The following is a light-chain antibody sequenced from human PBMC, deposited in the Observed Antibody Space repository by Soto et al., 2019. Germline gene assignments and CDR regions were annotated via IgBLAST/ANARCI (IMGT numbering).Light chain of an antibody. CDR2: GNT. CDR3: QTYDSSLSGLYV. CDR1: SSNIGAGSD. V-gene: IGLV1-40*01. Sequence: QSVLTQPLSISGAPGQRVTISCTGSSSNIGAGSDVHWYHQLQGTAPKLLIYGNTNRPSGVPDRFSGSKSGTSASLAIAGLQTEDEGDYYCQTYDSSLSGLYVFGTGTKVTVL. J-gene: IGLJ1*01.